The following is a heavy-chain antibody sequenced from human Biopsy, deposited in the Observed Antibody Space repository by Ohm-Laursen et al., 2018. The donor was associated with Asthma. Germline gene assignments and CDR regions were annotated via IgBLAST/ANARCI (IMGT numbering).Heavy chain of an antibody. Sequence: GSLRLSCAASGFTFSSYGMNWVRQAPGKGLQWVSSISPGAGSTHYADSVRGRFTISRDNSNTVFLQMNSLRAEDTAVYYCARISICRTTTCYSYFSYSMDVWGQGTTATVSS. J-gene: IGHJ6*02. CDR1: GFTFSSYG. V-gene: IGHV3-23*01. D-gene: IGHD2-2*01. CDR2: ISPGAGST. CDR3: ARISICRTTTCYSYFSYSMDV.